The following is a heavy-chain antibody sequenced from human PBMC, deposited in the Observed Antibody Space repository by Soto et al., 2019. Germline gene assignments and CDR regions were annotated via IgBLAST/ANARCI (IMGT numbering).Heavy chain of an antibody. V-gene: IGHV3-64*01. Sequence: EVQLVESGGGLVQPGGSLRLSCAASGFTFSNYAMDWVRQVPGKELENVSGISSNGVGTYYPNSVKDRFTISRDNSKNTLYLQMGSLRAEDMAVYYCARREQSDYYYMDVWGKGTSVTVSS. J-gene: IGHJ6*03. CDR2: ISSNGVGT. CDR3: ARREQSDYYYMDV. D-gene: IGHD6-19*01. CDR1: GFTFSNYA.